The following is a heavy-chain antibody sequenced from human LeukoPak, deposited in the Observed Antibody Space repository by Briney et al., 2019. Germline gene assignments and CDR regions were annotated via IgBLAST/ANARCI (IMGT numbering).Heavy chain of an antibody. D-gene: IGHD3-22*01. Sequence: SETLTLTCTVSGGPISSGSYYWSWIRQPAGKGLEWIGRIYTSGSINYNPSLKSRVTISVDTSKNQFSLKLSSVTAAETAVYYCARWRMRVGAIDYWGQGTLVTVSS. CDR2: IYTSGSI. CDR1: GGPISSGSYY. CDR3: ARWRMRVGAIDY. J-gene: IGHJ4*02. V-gene: IGHV4-61*02.